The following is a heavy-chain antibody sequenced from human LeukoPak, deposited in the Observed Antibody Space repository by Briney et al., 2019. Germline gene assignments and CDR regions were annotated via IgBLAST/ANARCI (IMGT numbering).Heavy chain of an antibody. V-gene: IGHV3-11*01. CDR3: ATDTNLVDLIQGDGHEDENFDR. J-gene: IGHJ3*02. CDR2: IGKNGNLV. D-gene: IGHD1-26*01. Sequence: GGSLRLSCAASGFTFSDFYMSWVRQAPGKGLEWISYIGKNGNLVDYADSVKGRFTVSRDNTKNLMFLQMNSLRAEDTAVYYCATDTNLVDLIQGDGHEDENFDRWGQGTMVTVSS. CDR1: GFTFSDFY.